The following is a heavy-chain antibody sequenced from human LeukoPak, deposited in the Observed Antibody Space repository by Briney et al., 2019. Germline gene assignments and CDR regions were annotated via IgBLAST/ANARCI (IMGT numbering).Heavy chain of an antibody. CDR3: ARDAQYSSGWWVY. V-gene: IGHV1-2*02. Sequence: ASVKVSCKASGYTFTGYYMHWVRQAPGQGPEWMGWINPNSGGTNYAQKFQGRVTMTRDTSISTAYMELSRLRSDDTAVYYCARDAQYSSGWWVYWGQGTLVTVSS. D-gene: IGHD6-19*01. CDR1: GYTFTGYY. CDR2: INPNSGGT. J-gene: IGHJ4*02.